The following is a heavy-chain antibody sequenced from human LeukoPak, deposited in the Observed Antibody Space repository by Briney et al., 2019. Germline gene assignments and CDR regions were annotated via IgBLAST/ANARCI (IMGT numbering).Heavy chain of an antibody. CDR3: VRGTNSGSGNYFDY. V-gene: IGHV3-64D*09. CDR2: ISSSGDRT. Sequence: PGGSLRLSCSASGFTFSSHHMRWVRQAPGKGLQYVSAISSSGDRTNYADSVKGRLTISRDNSKNTLYLRMSSLRTEDTAVYYCVRGTNSGSGNYFDYWGQGTLVTVSS. D-gene: IGHD2-15*01. CDR1: GFTFSSHH. J-gene: IGHJ4*02.